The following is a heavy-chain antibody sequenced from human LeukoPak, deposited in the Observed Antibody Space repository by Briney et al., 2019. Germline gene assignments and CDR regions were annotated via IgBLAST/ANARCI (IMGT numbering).Heavy chain of an antibody. J-gene: IGHJ5*02. CDR3: ARDKGNHPYNWFDP. Sequence: GGSLRLSCAASGFTFNNYAMHWVRQAPGKGLEWVTTIWYDGSNKYYGDSVKGRFTISRDNSKSTLYLQMNSLRAEDTAVYYCARDKGNHPYNWFDPWGQGTLVPVSS. CDR2: IWYDGSNK. D-gene: IGHD1-14*01. CDR1: GFTFNNYA. V-gene: IGHV3-33*01.